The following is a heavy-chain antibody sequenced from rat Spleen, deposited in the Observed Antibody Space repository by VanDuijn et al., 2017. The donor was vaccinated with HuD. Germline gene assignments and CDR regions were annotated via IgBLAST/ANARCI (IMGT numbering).Heavy chain of an antibody. J-gene: IGHJ2*01. CDR3: ARRTTQGPC. V-gene: IGHV6-8*01. CDR2: IKPKSNNYET. CDR1: GFTFNYAW. D-gene: IGHD1-4*01. Sequence: EVQLVETGGSLVQPGKSLKLTCATSGFTFNYAWLHWVRQSPEKQLEWVAQIKPKSNNYETYYAESGKGRFTIQRDDYKSSIYRQMNNLKEEYTAIYYCARRTTQGPCWGQGVMVPVSS.